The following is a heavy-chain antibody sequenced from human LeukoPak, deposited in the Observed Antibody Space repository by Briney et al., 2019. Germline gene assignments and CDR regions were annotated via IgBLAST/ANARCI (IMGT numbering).Heavy chain of an antibody. CDR3: AGGGLRRGVTISD. CDR1: GGTFSSYA. J-gene: IGHJ4*03. Sequence: ASVKVSCKASGGTFSSYAISWVRQAPGQGLEWMGRIIPIFGTANYAQKFQGRVTITTDESTSTAYMELISLRSEDTAVYYCAGGGLRRGVTISDWGQGNLVTVSS. CDR2: IIPIFGTA. V-gene: IGHV1-69*05. D-gene: IGHD3-10*01.